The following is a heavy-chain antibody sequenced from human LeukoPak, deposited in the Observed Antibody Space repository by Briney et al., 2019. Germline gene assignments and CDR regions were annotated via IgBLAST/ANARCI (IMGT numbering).Heavy chain of an antibody. CDR1: GFTFSSYS. J-gene: IGHJ4*02. CDR2: ISSSSSTI. CDR3: ARDPRREYYDSRAHGY. V-gene: IGHV3-48*04. D-gene: IGHD3-22*01. Sequence: GGSLRLSCAASGFTFSSYSMNWVRQAPGKGLEWVSYISSSSSTIYYADSVKGRFTISRDNAKNSLYLQMNSLRAEDTAVYYCARDPRREYYDSRAHGYWGQGTLVTVSS.